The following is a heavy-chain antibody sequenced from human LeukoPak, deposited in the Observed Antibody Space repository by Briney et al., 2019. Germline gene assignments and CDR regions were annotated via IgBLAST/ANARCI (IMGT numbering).Heavy chain of an antibody. Sequence: SETLSLTCTVSGGSISSYYWSWMRQPPGKGLEWIGYIYYSGSTNYNPSLKSRVTISVDTSKNQFSLKLSSVTAADTAVYYCARELGFGTLNWFDPWGQGTLVTVSS. CDR3: ARELGFGTLNWFDP. J-gene: IGHJ5*02. V-gene: IGHV4-59*01. CDR1: GGSISSYY. CDR2: IYYSGST. D-gene: IGHD3-10*01.